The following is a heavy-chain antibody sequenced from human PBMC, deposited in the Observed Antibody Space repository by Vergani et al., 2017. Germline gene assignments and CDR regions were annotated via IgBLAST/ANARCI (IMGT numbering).Heavy chain of an antibody. CDR1: GFTFDDYA. CDR3: AKSSPYGSGSSFDY. CDR2: ISWNSGSI. V-gene: IGHV3-9*01. Sequence: EVQLVESGGGLVQPGRSLRLSCAASGFTFDDYAMHWVRQAPGKGLEWVSGISWNSGSIGSADSVKGRFTISRDNAKNSLYLQMNSLRAEDTALYYCAKSSPYGSGSSFDYWGQGTLVTVSS. J-gene: IGHJ4*02. D-gene: IGHD3-10*01.